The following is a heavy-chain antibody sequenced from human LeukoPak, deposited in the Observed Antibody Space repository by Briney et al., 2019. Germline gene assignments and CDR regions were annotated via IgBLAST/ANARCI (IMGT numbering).Heavy chain of an antibody. CDR1: GFTFSSYA. V-gene: IGHV3-23*01. J-gene: IGHJ4*02. D-gene: IGHD3-10*01. CDR2: ISGSGGRT. CDR3: AKGGGYYGSGSYYNY. Sequence: GSLRLSFAASGFTFSSYAMSWVRPAPGKGLEWVSAISGSGGRTYYADSVKGRVTISRDNSKDTLYLQMNSLRAEDTAVYYCAKGGGYYGSGSYYNYWGQGTLVTVSS.